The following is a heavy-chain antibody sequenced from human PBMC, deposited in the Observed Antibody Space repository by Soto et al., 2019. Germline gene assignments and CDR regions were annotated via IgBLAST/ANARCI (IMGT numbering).Heavy chain of an antibody. CDR1: GFTFNTYS. CDR2: ISDSGGRT. CDR3: AKELVNSGWTYFDY. J-gene: IGHJ4*02. D-gene: IGHD6-19*01. Sequence: LRLSCAASGFTFNTYSMSWVRQAPGKGLEWVSAISDSGGRTYYADSVKGRFTISRDNSKNTLYLQMNSLRAEDTAVYFCAKELVNSGWTYFDYWGQGTLVTVSS. V-gene: IGHV3-23*01.